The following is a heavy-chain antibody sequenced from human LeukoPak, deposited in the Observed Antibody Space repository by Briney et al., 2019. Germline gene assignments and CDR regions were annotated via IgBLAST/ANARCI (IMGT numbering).Heavy chain of an antibody. CDR1: GGSIRSTSYY. Sequence: PSETLSLTCSVSGGSIRSTSYYWGWIRQPPGKGLEWIGSIYYSGSTYYNPSLKYRVTISLDRPKKQFSLRLASVTAADTAVYYCANADTEDYFDYWGQGTLVTVSS. V-gene: IGHV4-39*07. CDR3: ANADTEDYFDY. CDR2: IYYSGST. D-gene: IGHD3-16*01. J-gene: IGHJ4*02.